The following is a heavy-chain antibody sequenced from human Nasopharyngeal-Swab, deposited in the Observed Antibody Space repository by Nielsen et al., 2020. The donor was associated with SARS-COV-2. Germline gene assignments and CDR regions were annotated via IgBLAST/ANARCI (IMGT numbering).Heavy chain of an antibody. Sequence: WVRQAPGQGLEWMGWMNPNSGNTGYAQKFQGRVTMTRNTSINTAYMELSSLRSEDTAVYYCARATNLITMIVVVIPGRGPLDYWGQGTLVTVSS. J-gene: IGHJ4*02. CDR2: MNPNSGNT. D-gene: IGHD3-22*01. CDR3: ARATNLITMIVVVIPGRGPLDY. V-gene: IGHV1-8*01.